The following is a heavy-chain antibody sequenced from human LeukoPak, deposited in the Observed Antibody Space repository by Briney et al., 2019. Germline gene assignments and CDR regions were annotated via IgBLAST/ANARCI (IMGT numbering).Heavy chain of an antibody. CDR1: GMSITSRHY. Sequence: AETLSLTCSVSGMSITSRHYWGWIRQPPGKGLEWIGSTSHSDSPYYNPSLESRVTISLDTSRNQFSLKLTSVTAADTAVYYCARDFGETSLPNWFDPWGQGTLVIVSS. CDR3: ARDFGETSLPNWFDP. V-gene: IGHV4-38-2*02. CDR2: TSHSDSP. D-gene: IGHD3-16*01. J-gene: IGHJ5*02.